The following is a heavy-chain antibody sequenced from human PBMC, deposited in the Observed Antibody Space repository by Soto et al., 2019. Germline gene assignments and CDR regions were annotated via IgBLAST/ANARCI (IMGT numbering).Heavy chain of an antibody. V-gene: IGHV1-69*08. J-gene: IGHJ4*02. CDR1: GGTLSSYT. D-gene: IGHD6-19*01. CDR3: ARDSPVAGTYNDY. Sequence: QVQLVQSGAEVKKPGSSVKVSCKASGGTLSSYTISWVRQAPGQGLEWMGRIIPILGIANYAQKFQGRVTITVDKSKSTAYMELSSLRSEDTDVYYYARDSPVAGTYNDYWGQGTQVNVSS. CDR2: IIPILGIA.